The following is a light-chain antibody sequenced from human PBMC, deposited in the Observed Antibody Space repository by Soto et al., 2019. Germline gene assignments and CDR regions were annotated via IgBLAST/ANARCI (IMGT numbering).Light chain of an antibody. J-gene: IGKJ1*01. V-gene: IGKV3-15*01. CDR3: QQYDKWPTWT. CDR2: GAS. Sequence: ERVMTHSPVTLSVSPGERATLSCRASQSVSSTLAWFQQKPGQAPRLVIYGASSRAAGIPARFSGSGSGTDFTLTISSLQSEDFAVYYCQQYDKWPTWTFGQGTKVDIK. CDR1: QSVSST.